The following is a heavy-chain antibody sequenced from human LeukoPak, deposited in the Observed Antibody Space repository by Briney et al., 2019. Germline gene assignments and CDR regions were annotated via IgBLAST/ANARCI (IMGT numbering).Heavy chain of an antibody. CDR1: GGTFSSYT. Sequence: SVKVSCKASGGTFSSYTISWVRQAPGQGLEWMGRIIPILGIANYAQKFQGRVTMTRDTSTSTVYMELSSLRSEDTAVYYCARDPGSGKVALDAFDIWGQGTMVTVSS. CDR3: ARDPGSGKVALDAFDI. D-gene: IGHD7-27*01. CDR2: IIPILGIA. J-gene: IGHJ3*02. V-gene: IGHV1-69*04.